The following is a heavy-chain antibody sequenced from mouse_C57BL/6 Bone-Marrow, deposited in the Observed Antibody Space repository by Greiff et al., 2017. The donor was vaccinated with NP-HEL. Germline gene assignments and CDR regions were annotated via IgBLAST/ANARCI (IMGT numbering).Heavy chain of an antibody. D-gene: IGHD1-1*01. CDR1: GYTFTSYW. CDR2: IHPNSGST. Sequence: VQLQQPGAELVKPGASVKLSCKASGYTFTSYWMHWVKQRPGQGLEWIGMIHPNSGSTNYNEKFKGKATLTVDKSSSTAYMQLSSLTSEDSAVYYCSRFQFSTIYYYGSSVAWFAYWGQGTLVTVSA. CDR3: SRFQFSTIYYYGSSVAWFAY. J-gene: IGHJ3*01. V-gene: IGHV1-64*01.